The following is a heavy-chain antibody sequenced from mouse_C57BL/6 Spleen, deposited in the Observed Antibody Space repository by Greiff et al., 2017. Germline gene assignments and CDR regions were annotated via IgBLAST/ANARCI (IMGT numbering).Heavy chain of an antibody. CDR1: GYSFTGYY. V-gene: IGHV1-42*01. D-gene: IGHD3-2*02. CDR2: INPSTGGT. J-gene: IGHJ2*01. CDR3: ARIATAQALDY. Sequence: EVQLQQSGPELVKPGASVKISCKASGYSFTGYYMNWVKQSPEKSLEWIGEINPSTGGTTYNQKFKAKATLTVDKSSSTAYMQLKSLTSEDSAVYYCARIATAQALDYWGQGTTLTVSS.